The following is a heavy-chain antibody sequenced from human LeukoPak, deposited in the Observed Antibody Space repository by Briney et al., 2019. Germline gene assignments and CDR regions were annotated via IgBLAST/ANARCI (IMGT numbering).Heavy chain of an antibody. CDR3: ARGVTVLSYGYSEPDY. V-gene: IGHV1-8*01. D-gene: IGHD5-18*01. CDR2: MNPNSGNT. Sequence: ASVKVSCKASGYTFTSYDINWVRQATGQGLEWMGWMNPNSGNTGYAQKFQGRVTITRNTSISTAYMELSSLRSEDTAVYYCARGVTVLSYGYSEPDYWGQGTLVTVSS. CDR1: GYTFTSYD. J-gene: IGHJ4*02.